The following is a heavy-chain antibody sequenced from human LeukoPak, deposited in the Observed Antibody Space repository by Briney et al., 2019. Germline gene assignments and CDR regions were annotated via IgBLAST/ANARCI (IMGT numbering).Heavy chain of an antibody. CDR1: GYTFTGYY. J-gene: IGHJ4*02. CDR2: INFNSGGT. Sequence: ASVKVSCKASGYTFTGYYIHWVRQAPGQGLEWMGWINFNSGGTNYAQKFQGRVTMTRDTSISTAYMELRRLRSDDRAVYYCARGPPTIVVVITTGDFDSWGQGTLVTVSS. D-gene: IGHD3-22*01. V-gene: IGHV1-2*02. CDR3: ARGPPTIVVVITTGDFDS.